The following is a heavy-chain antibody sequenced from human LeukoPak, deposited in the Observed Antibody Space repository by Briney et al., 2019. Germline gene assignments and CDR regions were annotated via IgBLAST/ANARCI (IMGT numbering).Heavy chain of an antibody. CDR3: AKSNSGVTHGYFDY. CDR1: GGSISSYY. J-gene: IGHJ4*02. CDR2: IYTSGST. V-gene: IGHV4-4*07. Sequence: SETLSLTCTVSGGSISSYYWSWIRQPAGKGLEWIGRIYTSGSTNYNPSLKSRVTMSVDTSKNQFSLKLSSVTAADTAVYYCAKSNSGVTHGYFDYWGQGTLVTVSS. D-gene: IGHD3-10*01.